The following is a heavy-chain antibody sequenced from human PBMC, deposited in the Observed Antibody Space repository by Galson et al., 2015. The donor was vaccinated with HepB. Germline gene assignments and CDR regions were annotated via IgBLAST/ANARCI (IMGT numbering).Heavy chain of an antibody. D-gene: IGHD2-15*01. CDR1: RYTFTAYY. J-gene: IGHJ5*02. CDR3: ARGGAVGGPKFNWFDP. V-gene: IGHV1-2*06. Sequence: SVKVSCKASRYTFTAYYIHWVRQAPGHGLEWMGRINPYSGGTNYAQKFQGRVTMTRDTSITTAYMELSRLRSDDTAVYYCARGGAVGGPKFNWFDPWGQRTLVTVSS. CDR2: INPYSGGT.